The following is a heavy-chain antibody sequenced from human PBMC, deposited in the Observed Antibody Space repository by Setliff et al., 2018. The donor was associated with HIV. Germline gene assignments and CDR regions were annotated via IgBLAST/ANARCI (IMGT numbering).Heavy chain of an antibody. V-gene: IGHV4-59*01. J-gene: IGHJ4*02. Sequence: PSETLSLTCTVSGVSISNYYWSWIRQPPGKGLEGIGYMYYSGNTNYNPSLKSRVAISEDTSKSQFSLKLNSVTAADTAVYYCARDQSDRFYWGQGTLVTVSS. CDR1: GVSISNYY. CDR3: ARDQSDRFY. CDR2: MYYSGNT.